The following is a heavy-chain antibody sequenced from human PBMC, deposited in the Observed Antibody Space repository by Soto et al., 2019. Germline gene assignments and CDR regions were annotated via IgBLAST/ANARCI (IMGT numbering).Heavy chain of an antibody. D-gene: IGHD2-15*01. CDR2: INHSGST. CDR1: GGSFSGYY. Sequence: QVQLQQWGAGLLKPSETLSLTCAVYGGSFSGYYWSWIRQPPGKGLEWIGEINHSGSTNYNTSLKSRVTISVDTSKNQFSLKLSSVTAADTAVYYCASMLVAATRYYYYGMDVWGQGTTVTVSS. V-gene: IGHV4-34*01. CDR3: ASMLVAATRYYYYGMDV. J-gene: IGHJ6*02.